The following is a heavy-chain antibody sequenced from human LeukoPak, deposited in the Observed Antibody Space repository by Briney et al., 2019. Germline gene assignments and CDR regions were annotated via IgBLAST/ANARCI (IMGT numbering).Heavy chain of an antibody. CDR2: ISYDGSNK. CDR3: AKEAVASSSWFDP. V-gene: IGHV3-30-3*01. D-gene: IGHD6-19*01. CDR1: GFTFSSYA. J-gene: IGHJ5*02. Sequence: PGRALRVSCAASGFTFSSYAMHWVRQAPGKGLEWVAVISYDGSNKYYADSVKGRFTISRDNSKNTLYLRMNSLRAEDTAVDYCAKEAVASSSWFDPWGQGTLVTVSS.